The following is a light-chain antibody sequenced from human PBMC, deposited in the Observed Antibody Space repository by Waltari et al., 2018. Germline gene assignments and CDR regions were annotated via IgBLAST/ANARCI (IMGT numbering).Light chain of an antibody. CDR1: QSVLYSSNNKNY. V-gene: IGKV4-1*01. CDR3: QQYYSTPRT. J-gene: IGKJ1*01. CDR2: WAS. Sequence: DIVMTKSPASLAVSLGERATINCKSSQSVLYSSNNKNYLAWYQQKPGQPPKLLIYWASTRESGVTDRFSGSGSGTDFTLTISSLQAEDVAVYYCQQYYSTPRTFGQGTKVEIK.